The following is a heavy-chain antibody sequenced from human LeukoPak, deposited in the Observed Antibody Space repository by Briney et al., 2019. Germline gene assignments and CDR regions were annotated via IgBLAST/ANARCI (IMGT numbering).Heavy chain of an antibody. CDR2: IYYSGST. Sequence: SETLSLTCTVSGGSISSYYWSWIRQPPGKGLEWIGYIYYSGSTNYNPSLKSRVTISVDTSKNQFPLKLSSVTAADTAVYYCARVVITIFGVVIISRFDYWGQGTLVTVSS. V-gene: IGHV4-59*01. J-gene: IGHJ4*02. CDR3: ARVVITIFGVVIISRFDY. D-gene: IGHD3-3*01. CDR1: GGSISSYY.